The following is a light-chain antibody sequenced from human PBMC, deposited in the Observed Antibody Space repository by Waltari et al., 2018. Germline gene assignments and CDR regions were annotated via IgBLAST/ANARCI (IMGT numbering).Light chain of an antibody. V-gene: IGLV2-11*01. Sequence: QSALTQPRSVSVSPGQSVTISCTGTSSDVGGYNYVSWYQQHPGKAPKLMFYDVSKRPSWILDRFSGSNTGHQATLTISRPPAEDEAYYYCCSYAGIYSRVLGEGTNLTVL. CDR1: SSDVGGYNY. J-gene: IGLJ3*02. CDR2: DVS. CDR3: CSYAGIYSRV.